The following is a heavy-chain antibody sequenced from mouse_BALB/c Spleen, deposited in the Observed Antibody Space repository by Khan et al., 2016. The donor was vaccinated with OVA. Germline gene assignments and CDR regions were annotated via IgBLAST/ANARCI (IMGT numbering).Heavy chain of an antibody. J-gene: IGHJ3*01. D-gene: IGHD2-3*01. Sequence: QVRLQQSGTELVRPGASVKLSCKASGYTFTNYWINWVKQRPGQGLEWIGNIYPSDSYTNYNQKFKDKSTLTVDKSSSTASMQLNSPTSEDSAIYYCTREEVDGSSFAYWGQGTLVTVSA. CDR2: IYPSDSYT. V-gene: IGHV1-69*01. CDR3: TREEVDGSSFAY. CDR1: GYTFTNYW.